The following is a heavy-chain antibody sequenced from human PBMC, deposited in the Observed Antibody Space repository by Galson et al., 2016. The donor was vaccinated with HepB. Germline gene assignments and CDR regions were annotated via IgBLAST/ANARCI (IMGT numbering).Heavy chain of an antibody. D-gene: IGHD5-12*01. J-gene: IGHJ4*01. CDR1: GASITGGPYS. CDR2: IYDSEST. V-gene: IGHV4-30-2*01. Sequence: TLSLTCAVSGASITGGPYSWSWIRQAPGKGLEWIGNIYDSESTYYSPSLWGRVTISVDRSKTRFSLNLSSVTAADTAVYFCAKAPRLTRYFEFLGHGILVTVSS. CDR3: AKAPRLTRYFEF.